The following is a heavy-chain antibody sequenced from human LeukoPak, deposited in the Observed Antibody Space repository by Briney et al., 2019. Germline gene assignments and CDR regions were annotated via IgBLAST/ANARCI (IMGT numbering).Heavy chain of an antibody. V-gene: IGHV3-21*01. CDR1: GFTFSSYS. CDR2: ISSSSSYI. D-gene: IGHD3-9*01. J-gene: IGHJ4*02. Sequence: GGSLRLSCAASGFTFSSYSMNWVRQAPGKGLEWVSSISSSSSYIYYADSVKGRFTISRDNAKNSLYLQMNSLRAEDTAVYYCARGSKSYYDILTGYYRVCYVWWALDYWCQGT. CDR3: ARGSKSYYDILTGYYRVCYVWWALDY.